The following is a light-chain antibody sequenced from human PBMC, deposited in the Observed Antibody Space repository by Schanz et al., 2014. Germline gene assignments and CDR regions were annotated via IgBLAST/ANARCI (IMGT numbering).Light chain of an antibody. CDR1: QSITNY. CDR2: AAS. Sequence: DIQMTQSPSSLSASVGDRVTITCRASQSITNYVNWYQQKPGKVPEVLIYAASSLQSGVPSRFSGSGSGTDFTLTISSLQPEDFATYYCQQSYSTLWTFGQGTKVEIK. V-gene: IGKV1-39*01. J-gene: IGKJ1*01. CDR3: QQSYSTLWT.